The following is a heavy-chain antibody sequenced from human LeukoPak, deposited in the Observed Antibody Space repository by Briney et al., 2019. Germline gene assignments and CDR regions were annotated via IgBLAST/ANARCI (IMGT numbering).Heavy chain of an antibody. V-gene: IGHV3-7*01. J-gene: IGHJ4*01. CDR3: ARGGFFRPYDY. CDR1: GFTFSSHW. Sequence: GGSLRLCCAASGFTFSSHWMSWVRQAPGKGLEWVATIKKDGGQKDYGDSVRGRFTVSRDSATSSVYLQMNGLTGEDTAVYFCARGGFFRPYDYWGPGILVTVSS. CDR2: IKKDGGQK. D-gene: IGHD1-26*01.